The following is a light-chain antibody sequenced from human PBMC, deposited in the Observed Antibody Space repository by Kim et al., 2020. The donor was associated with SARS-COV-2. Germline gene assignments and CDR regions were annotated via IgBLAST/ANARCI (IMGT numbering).Light chain of an antibody. V-gene: IGLV3-21*04. J-gene: IGLJ2*01. CDR3: QVWDSISDHVV. Sequence: SYELTQPPSVSVAPGKTARITCGGNNIGSNSVHWYQQKTGQAPVVVIDYDSDRPSGIPERFSGSKSGNTATLTVSRVEAGVEADYYCQVWDSISDHVVFGGGTQLTVL. CDR1: NIGSNS. CDR2: YDS.